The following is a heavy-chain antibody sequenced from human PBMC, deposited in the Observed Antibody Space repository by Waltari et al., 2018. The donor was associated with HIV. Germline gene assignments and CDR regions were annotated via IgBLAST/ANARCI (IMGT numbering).Heavy chain of an antibody. Sequence: EVQLVESGGGLVQPGGSLRLSCVVSGFTFSSYWMSWVRQAPGKGVECVANINRDGSEKYYVDSVKGRFTMSRDNAKNSLFLQMNSLRVEDTAVYYCASNNKGWGQGTRVTVSS. CDR2: INRDGSEK. J-gene: IGHJ4*02. CDR1: GFTFSSYW. CDR3: ASNNKG. V-gene: IGHV3-7*01.